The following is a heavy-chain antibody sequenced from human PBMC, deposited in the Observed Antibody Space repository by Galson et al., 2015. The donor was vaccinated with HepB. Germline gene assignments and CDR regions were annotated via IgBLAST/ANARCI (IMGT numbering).Heavy chain of an antibody. J-gene: IGHJ5*02. CDR2: IDWDDDK. CDR3: ERTRGLYNWFDP. CDR1: GFSLSTRGMC. D-gene: IGHD3/OR15-3a*01. Sequence: PALVKPTQTLTLTCTFSGFSLSTRGMCVSWIRQPPGKALEWLARIDWDDDKYYSTSLKTRITISKDTSKNQVVLTMTNMDPVDTATYYCERTRGLYNWFDPWGQGTLVTVSS. V-gene: IGHV2-70*11.